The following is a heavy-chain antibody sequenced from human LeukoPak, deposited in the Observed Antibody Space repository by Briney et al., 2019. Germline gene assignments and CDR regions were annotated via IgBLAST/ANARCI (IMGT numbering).Heavy chain of an antibody. CDR1: GFTVSSNY. V-gene: IGHV3-66*01. J-gene: IGHJ4*02. D-gene: IGHD6-19*01. CDR3: ARIAVAVAYFDY. Sequence: GGSLRLSCAASGFTVSSNYMSWVRQAPGKGLEWVSVMYIGGNTYYADSVKGRFTISRDKSKNTVYLQMISLRDEDTAVYHCARIAVAVAYFDYWGQGTLVTVSS. CDR2: MYIGGNT.